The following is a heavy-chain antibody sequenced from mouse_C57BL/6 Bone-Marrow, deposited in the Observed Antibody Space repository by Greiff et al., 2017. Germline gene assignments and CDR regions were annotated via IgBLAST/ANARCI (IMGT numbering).Heavy chain of an antibody. J-gene: IGHJ3*01. Sequence: EVQLQQSGAELVRPGASVKLSCTASGFNFNDYYMPWVKQRPEQGLEWIGRIDPEDGDTEYAPKFHGKSTMTADTSSTTAYLQLSSLTSADTAVYYCTTDYIIRWFGYWGQGTLVTVSA. CDR1: GFNFNDYY. CDR3: TTDYIIRWFGY. D-gene: IGHD2-12*01. CDR2: IDPEDGDT. V-gene: IGHV14-1*01.